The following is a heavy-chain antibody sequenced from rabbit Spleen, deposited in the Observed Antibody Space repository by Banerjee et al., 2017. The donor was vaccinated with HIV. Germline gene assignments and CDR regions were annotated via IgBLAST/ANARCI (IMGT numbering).Heavy chain of an antibody. CDR3: ARNFDL. Sequence: QSLEESGGDLVKPGASLTLTCTASGFSFSSVHWIYWVRQAPGKGLEWIGTIYAGSTGTTDYASWAKGRFTISKTSSTTVTLQMTSLTAADTATYFCARNFDLWGQGTLVTVS. CDR2: IYAGSTGTT. V-gene: IGHV1S40*01. J-gene: IGHJ4*01. CDR1: GFSFSSVHW.